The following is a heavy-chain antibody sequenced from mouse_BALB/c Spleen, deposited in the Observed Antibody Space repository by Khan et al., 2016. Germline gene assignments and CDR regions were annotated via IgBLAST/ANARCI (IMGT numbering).Heavy chain of an antibody. Sequence: EVQLQESGPSLVKPSQSLSLTCSVTGDSITSGYWNWIRKFPGNKLEYMGYINYSGSTYYNPSLNSRITITRDTSKNQYYLQLNSVITEDPATYYCASDVGYSFDYWGQGTTLTVSS. CDR2: INYSGST. CDR1: GDSITSGY. D-gene: IGHD2-3*01. J-gene: IGHJ2*01. CDR3: ASDVGYSFDY. V-gene: IGHV3-8*02.